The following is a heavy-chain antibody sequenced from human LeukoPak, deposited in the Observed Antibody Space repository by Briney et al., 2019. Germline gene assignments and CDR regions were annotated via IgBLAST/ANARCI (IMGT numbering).Heavy chain of an antibody. J-gene: IGHJ6*02. CDR2: ISGSGGST. V-gene: IGHV3-23*01. CDR3: AKRGGYYGSGSYWPYYYYGMDV. D-gene: IGHD3-10*01. Sequence: GGSLRLSCAASGFTFSSYAMSWVRQAPGKGLEWVSAISGSGGSTYYADSVEGRFTISRDNSKNTLYLQMSSLRAEDTAVYYCAKRGGYYGSGSYWPYYYYGMDVWGQGTTVTVSS. CDR1: GFTFSSYA.